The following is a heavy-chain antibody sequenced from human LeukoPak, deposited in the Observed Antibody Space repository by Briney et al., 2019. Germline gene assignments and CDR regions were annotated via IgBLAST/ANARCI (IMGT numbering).Heavy chain of an antibody. CDR1: GGSFSGSY. CDR3: ASATGPYCSSTSCYGYYFDY. Sequence: SETLSLTCAVYGGSFSGSYWSWIREPPGKGLEWIGEINHSGSTNYNPSLKSRVTISVDTSKNQFSLKLSSVTAADTAVYYCASATGPYCSSTSCYGYYFDYWGQGTLVTVSS. J-gene: IGHJ4*02. V-gene: IGHV4-34*01. D-gene: IGHD2-2*01. CDR2: INHSGST.